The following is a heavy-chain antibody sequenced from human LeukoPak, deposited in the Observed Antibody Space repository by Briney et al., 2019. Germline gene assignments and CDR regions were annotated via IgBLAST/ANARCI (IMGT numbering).Heavy chain of an antibody. Sequence: GASVKVSCKASGYTFTSYGISWVRQAPGQGLEWMGWISAYNGNTNYAQKLQGRVTMTTDTSTSTAYMELRSLRSDNTAVYYCARASGWELLHPSDYWGQGTLVTVSS. J-gene: IGHJ4*02. V-gene: IGHV1-18*01. D-gene: IGHD1-26*01. CDR1: GYTFTSYG. CDR2: ISAYNGNT. CDR3: ARASGWELLHPSDY.